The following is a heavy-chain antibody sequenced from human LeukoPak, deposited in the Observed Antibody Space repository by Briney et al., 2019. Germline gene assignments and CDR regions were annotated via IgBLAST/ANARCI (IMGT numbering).Heavy chain of an antibody. CDR2: ISWGGDTT. CDR3: TRDTDYGSATNYFDS. D-gene: IGHD3-10*01. V-gene: IGHV3-43*01. J-gene: IGHJ4*02. CDR1: GFTFDDYA. Sequence: GGSLRLSCAASGFTFDDYAMHWVRQAPGKGLEWVAVISWGGDTTYYADSVRGRFTISRDNSKNSLYLQMNSLRTEDTAFYYCTRDTDYGSATNYFDSWGQGTLVSVSS.